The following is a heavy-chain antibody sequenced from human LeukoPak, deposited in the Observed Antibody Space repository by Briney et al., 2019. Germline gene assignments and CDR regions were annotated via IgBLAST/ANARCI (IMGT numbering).Heavy chain of an antibody. V-gene: IGHV3-23*01. CDR1: GFTFSSYG. Sequence: GGSLRLSCAASGFTFSSYGMSWVRQAPGKGLEWVSAISGSGGSTYYADSVKGRFTISRDNAKNSLYLQMNSLRAEDTAVYYCARADWDTAMIDYWGQGTLVTVSS. D-gene: IGHD5-18*01. J-gene: IGHJ4*02. CDR3: ARADWDTAMIDY. CDR2: ISGSGGST.